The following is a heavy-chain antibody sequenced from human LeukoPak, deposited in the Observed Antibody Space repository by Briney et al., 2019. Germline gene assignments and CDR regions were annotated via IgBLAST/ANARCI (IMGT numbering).Heavy chain of an antibody. J-gene: IGHJ4*02. CDR1: GFTFSSYA. V-gene: IGHV3-30-3*01. CDR2: ISYDGSNK. Sequence: GGSLRLSCAASGFTFSSYAMHWVRQAPGKGLEWVAVISYDGSNKYYADSVKGRFTISRDNSKNTLYLQMYSLRAEDTAVYYCARWGFGESYWGQGTLVTVSS. CDR3: ARWGFGESY. D-gene: IGHD1-26*01.